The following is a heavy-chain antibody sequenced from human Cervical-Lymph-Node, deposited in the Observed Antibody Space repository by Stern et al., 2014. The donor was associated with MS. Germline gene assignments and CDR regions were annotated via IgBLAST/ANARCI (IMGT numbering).Heavy chain of an antibody. CDR1: GFTFTSSA. CDR2: IVVGSGNT. D-gene: IGHD3-22*01. J-gene: IGHJ5*02. Sequence: QLVQSGPEVKKPGTSVQVSCKASGFTFTSSAVQWVRQARGQRLEWIGWIVVGSGNTNYAQKFQERVTMTRDMSTSTAYMELSSLRSEDTAVYYCAARANYYDSPGDWFDPWGQGTLVTVSS. CDR3: AARANYYDSPGDWFDP. V-gene: IGHV1-58*01.